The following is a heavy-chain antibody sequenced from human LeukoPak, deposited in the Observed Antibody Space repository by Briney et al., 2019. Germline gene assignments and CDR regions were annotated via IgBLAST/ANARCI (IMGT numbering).Heavy chain of an antibody. J-gene: IGHJ5*02. D-gene: IGHD3-22*01. CDR1: GFTFRSYA. CDR3: AKENLLVVKDWFDP. CDR2: ISGSGGST. V-gene: IGHV3-23*01. Sequence: GGSLRLSCAASGFTFRSYAMSWVRQAPGKGLEWVSAISGSGGSTYYADTVKGRFTISRDNSKNTLYLQMNRLRAEDTAVYYCAKENLLVVKDWFDPWGQGTLVTVSS.